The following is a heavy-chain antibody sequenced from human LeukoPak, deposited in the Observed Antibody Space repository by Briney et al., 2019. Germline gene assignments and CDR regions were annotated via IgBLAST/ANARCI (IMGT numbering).Heavy chain of an antibody. V-gene: IGHV1-18*01. CDR1: GYTFTSYG. D-gene: IGHD2-21*02. CDR2: ISAYNGNT. J-gene: IGHJ5*02. Sequence: ASVKVSCKASGYTFTSYGISWVRQAPGQGLEWMGWISAYNGNTNYAQKLQGRVTMTTDTSTSTAYMELRSLRSDDTAVYYCARAKHIVVVTDWFDPWGQGTLVTVSS. CDR3: ARAKHIVVVTDWFDP.